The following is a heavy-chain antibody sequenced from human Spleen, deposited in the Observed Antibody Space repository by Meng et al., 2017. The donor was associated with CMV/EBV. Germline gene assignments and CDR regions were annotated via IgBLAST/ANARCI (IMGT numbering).Heavy chain of an antibody. V-gene: IGHV1-2*02. CDR1: GYSFTDYC. CDR3: ARDQQQLGWFDP. J-gene: IGHJ5*02. CDR2: INPHKGGT. Sequence: RAAGYSFTDYCMQWGRQAPGQGLEGRGWINPHKGGTNYAQRVQGRVNMTRDTSISTVYMELSRMTSDDTALYYCARDQQQLGWFDPWGQGSLVTVSS. D-gene: IGHD6-13*01.